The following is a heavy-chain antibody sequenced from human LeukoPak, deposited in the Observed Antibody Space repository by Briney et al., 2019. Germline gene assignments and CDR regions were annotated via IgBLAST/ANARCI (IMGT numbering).Heavy chain of an antibody. V-gene: IGHV3-74*01. CDR3: AGVRGGT. CDR1: GFTFSDYW. Sequence: GSLRLSCAASGFTFSDYWMYWVRQAPGEGLLWISNINEYGTTTYADSVKGRFTVSRDNAKNILYLQMNSLRPEDTAVYYCAGVRGGTWGQGTLVTVSS. D-gene: IGHD3-16*01. J-gene: IGHJ5*02. CDR2: INEYGTT.